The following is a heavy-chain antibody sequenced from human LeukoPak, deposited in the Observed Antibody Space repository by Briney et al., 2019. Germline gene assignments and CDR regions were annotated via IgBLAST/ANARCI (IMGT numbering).Heavy chain of an antibody. D-gene: IGHD1-14*01. Sequence: GGSLRLSCAASGFTLRSYGVNWVRQAAGRGLEWVSAISGSSGSTYYADSVKGRFTISRDNSKNTLYLQMNSLRADDTAVYYCAKPAKTDYADYWGQGTLVTVSS. CDR3: AKPAKTDYADY. CDR1: GFTLRSYG. V-gene: IGHV3-23*01. J-gene: IGHJ4*02. CDR2: ISGSSGST.